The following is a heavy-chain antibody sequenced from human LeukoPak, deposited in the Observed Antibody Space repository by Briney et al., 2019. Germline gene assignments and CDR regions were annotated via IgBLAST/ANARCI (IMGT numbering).Heavy chain of an antibody. Sequence: GGSLRLSCAASGFTFRSYAMSWVRQAPGKGLEWVAFIRYDGSNKYYADSVKGRFTISRDNSKNTLYLQMNSLRAEDTAVYYCAKDVYYYGSGSYFGWFDPWGLGTLVTVSS. CDR2: IRYDGSNK. V-gene: IGHV3-30*02. D-gene: IGHD3-10*01. CDR1: GFTFRSYA. J-gene: IGHJ5*02. CDR3: AKDVYYYGSGSYFGWFDP.